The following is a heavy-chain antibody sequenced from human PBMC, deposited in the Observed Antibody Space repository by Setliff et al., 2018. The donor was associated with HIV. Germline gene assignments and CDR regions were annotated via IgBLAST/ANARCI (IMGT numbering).Heavy chain of an antibody. J-gene: IGHJ4*02. CDR3: ARHEGRWLPYIGDY. V-gene: IGHV5-51*01. CDR1: GYNFTSYW. CDR2: IYPGDSDT. Sequence: PGESLKISCKGSGYNFTSYWIAWVRQMPGKGLEWMGIIYPGDSDTRYNPSFQGQVTISVDKSISTAYLQWSSLKASDTAIYYCARHEGRWLPYIGDYWGQGTLVTVSS. D-gene: IGHD5-12*01.